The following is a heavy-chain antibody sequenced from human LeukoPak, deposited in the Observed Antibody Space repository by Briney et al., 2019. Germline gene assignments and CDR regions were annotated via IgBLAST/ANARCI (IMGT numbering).Heavy chain of an antibody. CDR2: IYYSGNT. V-gene: IGHV4-39*01. D-gene: IGHD3-16*01. J-gene: IGHJ6*03. Sequence: SETLSLTCTVSGVSISSSNSYWGWIRQPPGKGLEWIGSIYYSGNTYYNASLKSQVSISIDTSKNQFSLRLTSVTAADTAVYYCAKHVPGGTARYSYYYYMDVWGKGTTVTISS. CDR3: AKHVPGGTARYSYYYYMDV. CDR1: GVSISSSNSY.